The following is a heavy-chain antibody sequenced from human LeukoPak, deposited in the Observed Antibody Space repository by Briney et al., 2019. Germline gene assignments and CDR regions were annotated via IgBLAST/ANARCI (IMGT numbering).Heavy chain of an antibody. CDR2: INHSGST. Sequence: SETLSLTCAVYGGSFSGDYWSWIRQPPGKGLEWIGEINHSGSTNYNPSLKSRVTISVDTSKNQFSLKLSSVTAADTAVYYCAGRTRLFLMNWFDPWGQGTLVTVSS. D-gene: IGHD1-14*01. V-gene: IGHV4-34*01. CDR1: GGSFSGDY. CDR3: AGRTRLFLMNWFDP. J-gene: IGHJ5*02.